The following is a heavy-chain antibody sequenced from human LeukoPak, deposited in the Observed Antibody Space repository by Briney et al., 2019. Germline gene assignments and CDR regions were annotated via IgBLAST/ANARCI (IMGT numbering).Heavy chain of an antibody. V-gene: IGHV4-59*12. CDR3: ARDRGYSYGYDYYYYMDV. CDR2: IYYSGST. Sequence: PSETLSLTCTVSGGSISSYYWSWIRRPPGKGLEWIGYIYYSGSTNYNPSLKSRVTISVDTSKNQFSLKLSSVTAADTAVYYCARDRGYSYGYDYYYYMDVWGKGTTVTVSS. J-gene: IGHJ6*03. CDR1: GGSISSYY. D-gene: IGHD5-18*01.